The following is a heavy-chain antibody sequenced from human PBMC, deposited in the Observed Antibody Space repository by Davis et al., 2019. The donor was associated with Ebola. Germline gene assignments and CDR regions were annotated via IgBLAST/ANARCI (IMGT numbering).Heavy chain of an antibody. J-gene: IGHJ4*02. V-gene: IGHV3-21*01. CDR3: ARDLGWERDY. Sequence: GESLKISCAASGFTFSSYSMNWVRQAPGKGLEWVSSISGSGTYIYYADSVKGRFTISRDNAENSLYLQMNSLRAEDTAVYYCARDLGWERDYWGQGTLVSVSS. D-gene: IGHD1-26*01. CDR1: GFTFSSYS. CDR2: ISGSGTYI.